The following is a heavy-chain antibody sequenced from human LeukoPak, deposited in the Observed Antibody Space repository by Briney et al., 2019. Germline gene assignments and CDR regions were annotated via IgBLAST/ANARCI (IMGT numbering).Heavy chain of an antibody. Sequence: GGSLRLSCAASGFTFSSYSMNWVRQAPGKGLEWVSSISSSSSYIYYADSVKARFTISRDNAKNSLYLQMNSLRAEDTAVYYCARDRLDIVATRSGFDYWGQGTLVTVSS. V-gene: IGHV3-21*01. CDR1: GFTFSSYS. D-gene: IGHD5-12*01. CDR3: ARDRLDIVATRSGFDY. J-gene: IGHJ4*02. CDR2: ISSSSSYI.